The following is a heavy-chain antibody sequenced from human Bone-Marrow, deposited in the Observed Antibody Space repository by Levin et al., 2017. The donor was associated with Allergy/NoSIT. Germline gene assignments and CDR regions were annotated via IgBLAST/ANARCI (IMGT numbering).Heavy chain of an antibody. CDR2: ISGSGGST. Sequence: GESLKISCAASGFTFSSYAMSWVRQAPGKGLEWVSAISGSGGSTYYADSVKGRFTISRDNSKNTLYLQMNSLRAEDTAVYYCATRTFRVHYFDYWGQGTLVTVSS. CDR1: GFTFSSYA. J-gene: IGHJ4*02. CDR3: ATRTFRVHYFDY. D-gene: IGHD3-16*01. V-gene: IGHV3-23*01.